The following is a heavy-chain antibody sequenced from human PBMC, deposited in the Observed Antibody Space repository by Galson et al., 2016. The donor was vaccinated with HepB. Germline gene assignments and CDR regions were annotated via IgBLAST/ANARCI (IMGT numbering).Heavy chain of an antibody. V-gene: IGHV3-23*01. Sequence: SLRLSCAASGFTFSESAMSWVRQAPGKGLEWVSAISGDGVNTYYTDSVKGHFTISRGISKNTLYLQMNSLRAGDTAVYYCARGGDYDHWGRGTLVTVSS. CDR1: GFTFSESA. CDR2: ISGDGVNT. D-gene: IGHD7-27*01. J-gene: IGHJ5*02. CDR3: ARGGDYDH.